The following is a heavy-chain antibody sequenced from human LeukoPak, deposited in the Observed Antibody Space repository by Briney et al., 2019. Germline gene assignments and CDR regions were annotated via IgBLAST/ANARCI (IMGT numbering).Heavy chain of an antibody. CDR1: GGTFSSYA. CDR3: ATPRPRAYSSSWYSPSEYFQH. J-gene: IGHJ1*01. D-gene: IGHD6-13*01. Sequence: EASVKVSCKASGGTFSSYAISWVRQAPGQGLEWMGGIIPIFGTANYAQKFQGRVTITADESTSTAYMELSSLRSEDTAVYYCATPRPRAYSSSWYSPSEYFQHWGQGTLVTVSS. CDR2: IIPIFGTA. V-gene: IGHV1-69*13.